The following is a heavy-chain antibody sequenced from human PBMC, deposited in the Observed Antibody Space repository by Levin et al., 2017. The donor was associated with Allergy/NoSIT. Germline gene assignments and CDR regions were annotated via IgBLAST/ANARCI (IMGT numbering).Heavy chain of an antibody. CDR3: ARGLHFVRVSIPGPHDTTYSSRTYDAFDS. J-gene: IGHJ3*02. D-gene: IGHD6-13*01. CDR2: IIPIFGTA. CDR1: GGTFSSYA. V-gene: IGHV1-69*13. Sequence: SVKVSCKASGGTFSSYAISWVRQAPGQGLEWMGGIIPIFGTANYAQKFQGRVTITADESTSTAYMELSSLRSEDTAVYYCARGLHFVRVSIPGPHDTTYSSRTYDAFDSWGQGTMVTVSS.